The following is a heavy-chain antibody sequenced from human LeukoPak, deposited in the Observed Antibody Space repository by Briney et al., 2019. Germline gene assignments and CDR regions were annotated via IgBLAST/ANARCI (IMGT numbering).Heavy chain of an antibody. J-gene: IGHJ4*02. CDR3: ARTTKTSGRYPYYFDY. CDR1: GGSFSGYY. V-gene: IGHV4-34*01. Sequence: SETLSLTCAVYGGSFSGYYWSWIRQPPGKGLEWIGEINHSGSTNYNPSLKSRVTISVDTSKNQFSLKLSSVAAADTAVYYCARTTKTSGRYPYYFDYWGQGTLVTVSS. CDR2: INHSGST. D-gene: IGHD6-19*01.